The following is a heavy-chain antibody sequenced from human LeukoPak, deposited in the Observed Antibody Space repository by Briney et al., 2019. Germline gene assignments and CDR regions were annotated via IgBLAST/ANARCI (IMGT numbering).Heavy chain of an antibody. J-gene: IGHJ6*03. CDR2: ISAYNGNT. D-gene: IGHD3-22*01. CDR1: GYTFTSYG. Sequence: GASVKVSCKASGYTFTSYGISWVRQAPGQGLEWMGWISAYNGNTNYAQELQGRVTMTTDTSTSTAYMELRSLRSDDTAVYYCARFRKNYYDSSGYYYYYYYMDVWGKGTTVTVSS. V-gene: IGHV1-18*01. CDR3: ARFRKNYYDSSGYYYYYYYMDV.